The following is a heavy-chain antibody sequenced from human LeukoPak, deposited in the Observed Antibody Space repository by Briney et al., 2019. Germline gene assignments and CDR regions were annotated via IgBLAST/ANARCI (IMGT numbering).Heavy chain of an antibody. J-gene: IGHJ6*02. Sequence: GGSLRLSCAASGFTFSDYYMSWIRQAPGKGLEWVSYISSSGGMIYYADSVKGRFTISRDNAKNSLYLQMNSLRAEDTAVYYCARARGYSGYESRYYYYGMDVWGQGTTVTVSS. D-gene: IGHD5-12*01. CDR1: GFTFSDYY. V-gene: IGHV3-11*01. CDR2: ISSSGGMI. CDR3: ARARGYSGYESRYYYYGMDV.